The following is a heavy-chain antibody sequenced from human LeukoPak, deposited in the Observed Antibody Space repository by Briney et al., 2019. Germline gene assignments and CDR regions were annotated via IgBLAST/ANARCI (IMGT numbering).Heavy chain of an antibody. V-gene: IGHV3-13*01. CDR3: AKAAAGPGNTNFDY. J-gene: IGHJ4*02. Sequence: GGSLRLSCAASGFTFSSYDMHWVRQTTGKGLEWVSSIGIAGDTYYPGSVKGRFTISRENAKNSLYLQMNSLRAEDTAVYYCAKAAAGPGNTNFDYWGQGTLVTVSS. CDR2: IGIAGDT. D-gene: IGHD6-13*01. CDR1: GFTFSSYD.